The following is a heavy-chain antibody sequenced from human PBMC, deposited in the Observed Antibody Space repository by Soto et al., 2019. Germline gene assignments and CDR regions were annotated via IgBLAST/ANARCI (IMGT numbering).Heavy chain of an antibody. CDR1: GGTFSSYA. CDR3: ASGGLGGYDHVRYFDY. Sequence: ASVKVSCKASGGTFSSYAISWVRQAPGQGLEWMGGIIPIFGTANYAQKFQGRVTITADESTSTAYMELSSLRSEDTAVYYCASGGLGGYDHVRYFDYWGQGTLVTVSS. CDR2: IIPIFGTA. D-gene: IGHD5-12*01. V-gene: IGHV1-69*13. J-gene: IGHJ4*02.